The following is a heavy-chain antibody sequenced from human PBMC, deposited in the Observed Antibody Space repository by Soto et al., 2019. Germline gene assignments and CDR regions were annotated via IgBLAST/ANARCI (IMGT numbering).Heavy chain of an antibody. V-gene: IGHV5-10-1*01. CDR3: ARQIYDSDTGPTFQYYFDS. D-gene: IGHD3-22*01. CDR1: GYSFAGYW. J-gene: IGHJ4*02. Sequence: GESLKISCKGSGYSFAGYWITWVRQKPGKGLEWMGRIDPSDSQTYYSPSFRGHVTISVTKSITTVFLQWSSLRASDTAMYYCARQIYDSDTGPTFQYYFDSWGQGTPVTVSS. CDR2: IDPSDSQT.